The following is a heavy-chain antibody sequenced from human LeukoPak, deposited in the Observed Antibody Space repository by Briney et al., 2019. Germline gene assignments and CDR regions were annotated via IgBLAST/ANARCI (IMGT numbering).Heavy chain of an antibody. CDR2: IKRDGSET. D-gene: IGHD1-26*01. Sequence: GGSLSLSCAASVFPFSSYWMTWVRQAPGKGLEWVANIKRDGSETYYVDSVKGRFTISRDNAKNLLSLQMNSLRAEDTAVYYCVRHSGTYFDYWGQGTLVTVSS. CDR3: VRHSGTYFDY. CDR1: VFPFSSYW. V-gene: IGHV3-7*01. J-gene: IGHJ4*02.